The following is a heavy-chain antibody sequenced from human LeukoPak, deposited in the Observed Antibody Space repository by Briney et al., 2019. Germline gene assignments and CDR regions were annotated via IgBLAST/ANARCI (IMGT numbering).Heavy chain of an antibody. V-gene: IGHV4-59*01. CDR2: IYYSGST. J-gene: IGHJ3*02. Sequence: PPETLSLTCTVSGGSISSYYWSWIRQPPGKGLEWIGYIYYSGSTNYNPSLKSRVTISVDTSKNQFSLKLSSVTAADTAVYYCARSERGAFDIWGQGTMVTVSS. CDR1: GGSISSYY. CDR3: ARSERGAFDI.